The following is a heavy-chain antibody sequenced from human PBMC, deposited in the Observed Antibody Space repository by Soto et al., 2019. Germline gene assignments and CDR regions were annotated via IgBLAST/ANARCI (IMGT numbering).Heavy chain of an antibody. CDR3: ARHFDYYDRSGAYWYFDL. V-gene: IGHV4-59*08. Sequence: QVQLQESGPGLVKPSETLSLTCTVSGGSISSYYWSWIRQPPGKGLEWIGYIYYSGSTNYNPSLQSRVPRSVDTSKDQFSRKLSSVTAADTAVYYCARHFDYYDRSGAYWYFDLWGRGTLVTVSS. CDR1: GGSISSYY. J-gene: IGHJ2*01. D-gene: IGHD3-22*01. CDR2: IYYSGST.